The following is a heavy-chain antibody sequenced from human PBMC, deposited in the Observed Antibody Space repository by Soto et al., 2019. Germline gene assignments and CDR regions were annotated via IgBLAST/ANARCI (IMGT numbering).Heavy chain of an antibody. V-gene: IGHV4-31*03. Sequence: TRSLTCSLAALSLSTVSHYWPWLRQPPGKGLDWIGSIYHTWSTYYSKSLRSRLTMSVDTSKSQFSLRLSSVTAADTAAYYCARATGHLRSRNCEYWGQG. CDR2: IYHTWST. CDR1: ALSLSTVSHY. D-gene: IGHD1-1*01. CDR3: ARATGHLRSRNCEY. J-gene: IGHJ4*02.